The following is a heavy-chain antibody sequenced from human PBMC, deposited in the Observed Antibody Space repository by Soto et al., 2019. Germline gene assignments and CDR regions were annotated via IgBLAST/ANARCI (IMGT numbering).Heavy chain of an antibody. V-gene: IGHV4-34*01. CDR3: ARGSDDVDY. Sequence: LSLTCAVYGGSFSGYYWSWIRQPPGKGLEWIGEINHSGSTNYNPSLKSRVTISVDTSKNQFSLKLSSVTAADTAVYYCARGSDDVDYWGQGTLVTVSS. J-gene: IGHJ4*02. CDR1: GGSFSGYY. D-gene: IGHD3-16*01. CDR2: INHSGST.